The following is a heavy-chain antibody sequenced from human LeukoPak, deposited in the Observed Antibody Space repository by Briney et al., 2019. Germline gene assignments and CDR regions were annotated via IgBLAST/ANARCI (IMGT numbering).Heavy chain of an antibody. V-gene: IGHV3-21*01. J-gene: IGHJ4*02. CDR3: ARDRSDYGDYDFDY. CDR1: GFTFSSYE. D-gene: IGHD4-17*01. Sequence: PGGSLRLSCAASGFTFSSYEMNWVRQAPGKGLEWVSSISSSSSYIYYADSVKGRFTISRDNAKNSLYLQMNSLRAEDTAVYYCARDRSDYGDYDFDYWGQGTLVTVSS. CDR2: ISSSSSYI.